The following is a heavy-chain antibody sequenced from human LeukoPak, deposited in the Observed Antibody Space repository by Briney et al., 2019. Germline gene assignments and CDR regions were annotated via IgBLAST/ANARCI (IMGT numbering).Heavy chain of an antibody. Sequence: PGGSLRLSCAASGFTFSSYNMNWVRQAPGKGLEWVSSISSSSSYIYYADSVKGRFTISRDNAKNSLYVQMNSLRVEDTAVYYCARNGHLGRQLLFDYWGQGTLVTVSS. D-gene: IGHD1-26*01. CDR1: GFTFSSYN. CDR3: ARNGHLGRQLLFDY. V-gene: IGHV3-21*01. J-gene: IGHJ4*02. CDR2: ISSSSSYI.